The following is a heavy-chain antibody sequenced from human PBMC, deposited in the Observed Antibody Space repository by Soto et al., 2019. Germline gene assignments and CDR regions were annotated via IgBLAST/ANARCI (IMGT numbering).Heavy chain of an antibody. CDR3: ARGWYYYDSSGYYYEGFDY. J-gene: IGHJ4*02. D-gene: IGHD3-22*01. V-gene: IGHV4-34*01. CDR1: GGSFSGYY. Sequence: PSETLSLTCAVYGGSFSGYYWSWIRQPPGKGLEWIGEINHSGSTNYNPSLKSRVTISVDTSKNQFSLKLSSVTAADTAVYYCARGWYYYDSSGYYYEGFDYWGQGTLVTVSS. CDR2: INHSGST.